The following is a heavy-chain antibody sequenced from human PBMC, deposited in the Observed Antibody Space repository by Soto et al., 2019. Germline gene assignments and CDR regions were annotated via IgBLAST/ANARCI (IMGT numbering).Heavy chain of an antibody. J-gene: IGHJ4*02. CDR3: ASALLWFGDPTGYFDY. CDR1: GYTFTSYA. Sequence: GASVKVSCTASGYTFTSYAMHWVRQAPGQRLEWMGWINAGNGNTKYSQKFQGRVTITRDTSASTAYMELSSLRSEDTAVYYCASALLWFGDPTGYFDYWGQGTLVTVSS. CDR2: INAGNGNT. D-gene: IGHD3-10*01. V-gene: IGHV1-3*01.